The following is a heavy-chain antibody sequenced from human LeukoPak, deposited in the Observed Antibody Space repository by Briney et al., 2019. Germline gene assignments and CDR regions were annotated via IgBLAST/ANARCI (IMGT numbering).Heavy chain of an antibody. V-gene: IGHV1-18*01. D-gene: IGHD3-22*01. J-gene: IGHJ3*02. Sequence: APVKVSCKTSGYTFTTYGISWVRQAPGQGLEWMGWISGYNGNTNYALKLQGRVTMTTDTSTTTAYMELRSLRSDDTAVYYCARDGYDSSENYDAFDIWGQGTMVTVSS. CDR3: ARDGYDSSENYDAFDI. CDR1: GYTFTTYG. CDR2: ISGYNGNT.